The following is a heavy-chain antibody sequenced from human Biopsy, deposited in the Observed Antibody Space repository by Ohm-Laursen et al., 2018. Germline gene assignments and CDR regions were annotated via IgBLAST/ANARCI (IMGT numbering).Heavy chain of an antibody. V-gene: IGHV3-23*01. CDR1: GFTFSSYA. CDR2: TNNNGGRT. CDR3: QGGHLPPGQFYGVDA. Sequence: SLRLSCTASGFTFSSYAMSWVRQSPGKGLEWVSSTNNNGGRTYYTDSAKGRFTISGDNSKNTLYLQMNGLRAEDTAVYFCQGGHLPPGQFYGVDAWGQGTTVTVSS. D-gene: IGHD3-16*01. J-gene: IGHJ6*02.